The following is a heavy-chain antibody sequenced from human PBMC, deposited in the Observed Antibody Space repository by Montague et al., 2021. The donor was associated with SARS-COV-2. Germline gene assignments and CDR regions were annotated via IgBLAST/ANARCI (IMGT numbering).Heavy chain of an antibody. Sequence: SLRLSCAASGFSFYTYWMNWVRQAPGKGLEWVANINQDGSEKYYVDSVKGRFTISRDNAQNSPYLQLNSLRAEDTAVYYCAKDYSSGSYSYFYGMDVWGQGTTVAVSS. CDR3: AKDYSSGSYSYFYGMDV. D-gene: IGHD6-19*01. J-gene: IGHJ6*02. V-gene: IGHV3-7*01. CDR2: INQDGSEK. CDR1: GFSFYTYW.